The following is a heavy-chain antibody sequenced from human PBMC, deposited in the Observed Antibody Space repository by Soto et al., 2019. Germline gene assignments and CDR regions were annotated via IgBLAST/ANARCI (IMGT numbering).Heavy chain of an antibody. V-gene: IGHV3-53*05. J-gene: IGHJ4*02. Sequence: GGSLRLSCAASGCPVSSNYMSWVRQAPGKGLEWVSVIYSGGSTYYADSVKGRFTITKDTSKNQVVLTMTNMDPVDTATYYCAHRHNPGGSMWYYFDYWGQGTLVTVSS. D-gene: IGHD2-21*01. CDR1: GCPVSSNY. CDR2: IYSGGST. CDR3: AHRHNPGGSMWYYFDY.